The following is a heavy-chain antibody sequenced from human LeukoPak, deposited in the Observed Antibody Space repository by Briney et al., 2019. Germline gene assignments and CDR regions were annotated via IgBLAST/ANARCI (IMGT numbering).Heavy chain of an antibody. CDR1: GFTFSRYW. Sequence: GGSLRLSCAASGFTFSRYWMSWVRQAPGKGLEWVAVIWYDGSNKYYADSVKGRFTISRDNSKNTLYLQMNSLRAEDTAVYYCARDRIVGATVFDYWGQGTLVTVSS. V-gene: IGHV3-33*08. CDR2: IWYDGSNK. CDR3: ARDRIVGATVFDY. J-gene: IGHJ4*02. D-gene: IGHD1-26*01.